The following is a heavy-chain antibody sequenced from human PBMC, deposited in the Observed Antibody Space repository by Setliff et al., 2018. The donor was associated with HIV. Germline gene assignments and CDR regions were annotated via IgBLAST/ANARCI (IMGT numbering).Heavy chain of an antibody. D-gene: IGHD3-22*01. CDR3: ARDDPLYYDSSGYYYVVAFDI. Sequence: ASVKVSCKASGYNFTNYGIGWVRQAPGQGLEYLGWIGTYSGNTDYAQSVQGRVTMTRDTSTGTAYMELRSLRSDDTAVYYCARDDPLYYDSSGYYYVVAFDIWGQGTMVTVSS. CDR2: IGTYSGNT. V-gene: IGHV1-18*01. CDR1: GYNFTNYG. J-gene: IGHJ3*02.